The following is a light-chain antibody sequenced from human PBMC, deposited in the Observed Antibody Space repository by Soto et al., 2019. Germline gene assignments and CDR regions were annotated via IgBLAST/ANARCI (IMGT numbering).Light chain of an antibody. J-gene: IGKJ1*01. Sequence: EIVMTQSPATLSVSPGERATLSCRASQSVSSNLAWYQQKPGQAPRLLISGASSRATGIPDRFSGSGSGTDFTLTISRLEPEDFAVYYCQHYGSSLWTFGQGTKVDI. CDR1: QSVSSN. CDR3: QHYGSSLWT. CDR2: GAS. V-gene: IGKV3-20*01.